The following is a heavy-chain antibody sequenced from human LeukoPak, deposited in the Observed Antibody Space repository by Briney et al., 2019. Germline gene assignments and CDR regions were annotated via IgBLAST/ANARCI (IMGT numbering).Heavy chain of an antibody. CDR1: GGSFSRYY. J-gene: IGHJ4*02. V-gene: IGHV4-34*01. CDR2: IDRSGST. CDR3: ARAVPRRTTVAPAHLDY. D-gene: IGHD4-11*01. Sequence: SETLSLTCAVYGGSFSRYYWNGIRQPPGKGLEWIGEIDRSGSTSYSPSLKGRVTMSVDTSKNQFSLMLHSVTAADTAVYYCARAVPRRTTVAPAHLDYWGQGTQVTVSS.